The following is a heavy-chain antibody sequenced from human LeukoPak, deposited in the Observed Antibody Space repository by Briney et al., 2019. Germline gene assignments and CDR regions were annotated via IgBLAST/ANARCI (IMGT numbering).Heavy chain of an antibody. Sequence: SETLSLTCAVYGGSFSGYYWSWIRQPPGKGLEWIGEINHSGSTNYNPSLKSRATISVDTSKNQFSLKLSSVTAADTAVYYCARGDQGSALDYWGQGTLVTVSS. CDR2: INHSGST. CDR3: ARGDQGSALDY. CDR1: GGSFSGYY. J-gene: IGHJ4*02. V-gene: IGHV4-34*01.